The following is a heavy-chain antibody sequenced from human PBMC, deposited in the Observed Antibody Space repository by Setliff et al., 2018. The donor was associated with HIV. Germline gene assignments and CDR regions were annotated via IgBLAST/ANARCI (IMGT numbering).Heavy chain of an antibody. Sequence: VASVKVSCKVSGYTLTELSMHWVRQAPGKGLEWMGGFDPEDGNTKYAQKLQGRVTMTTDTSTSTAYMELRNLRSDDTAVYYCARVQVGDPYYSYYYMDVWGEGTTVTVSS. CDR1: GYTLTELS. CDR2: FDPEDGNT. V-gene: IGHV1-24*01. D-gene: IGHD2-8*02. J-gene: IGHJ6*03. CDR3: ARVQVGDPYYSYYYMDV.